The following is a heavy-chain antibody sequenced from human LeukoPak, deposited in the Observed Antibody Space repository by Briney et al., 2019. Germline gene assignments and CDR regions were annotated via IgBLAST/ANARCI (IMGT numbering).Heavy chain of an antibody. CDR2: TYSGGST. CDR3: ARAQDYCSGSTCYGYFPY. D-gene: IGHD2-15*01. CDR1: GFTVSSNH. Sequence: GGSLRLSCAASGFTVSSNHMSWVRQAPGKGLEWVSATYSGGSTYYADSVKGRFTISSDNSENTLYLQMNSLKAEDTAIYYCARAQDYCSGSTCYGYFPYWGQRTLVTVSS. V-gene: IGHV3-53*01. J-gene: IGHJ1*01.